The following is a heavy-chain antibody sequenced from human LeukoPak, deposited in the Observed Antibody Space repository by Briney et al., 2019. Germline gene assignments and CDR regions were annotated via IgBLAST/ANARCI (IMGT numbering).Heavy chain of an antibody. V-gene: IGHV3-21*01. J-gene: IGHJ6*04. Sequence: GGSLRLSCADSGFTFSNYNMNWVRQAPGKAMEWVSSITSSGTYTFYADSVKGRFTISRDNAKNSLYLQMNSLRAEDTAVYYCAELGITMIGGVWGKGTTVTISS. CDR3: AELGITMIGGV. CDR2: ITSSGTYT. CDR1: GFTFSNYN. D-gene: IGHD3-10*02.